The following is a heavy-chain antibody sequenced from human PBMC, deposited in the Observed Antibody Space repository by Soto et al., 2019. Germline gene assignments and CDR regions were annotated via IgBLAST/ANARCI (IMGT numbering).Heavy chain of an antibody. V-gene: IGHV3-30-3*01. Sequence: GSLRLSCAASGFTFSSYAMHWVRQAPGKGLEWVAVISYDGSNKYYADSVKGRFTISRDNSKNTLYLQMNSLRAEDTAVYYCASGSSSSYYYYGMDVRGQGTTVTVSS. D-gene: IGHD6-6*01. J-gene: IGHJ6*02. CDR3: ASGSSSSYYYYGMDV. CDR2: ISYDGSNK. CDR1: GFTFSSYA.